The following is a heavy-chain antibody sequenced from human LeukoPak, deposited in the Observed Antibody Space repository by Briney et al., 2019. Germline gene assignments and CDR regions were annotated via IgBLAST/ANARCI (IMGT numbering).Heavy chain of an antibody. CDR2: ISGSGGST. V-gene: IGHV3-23*01. Sequence: GGSLRLSCAASGFTFSSYAMSWVRQAPGKGLEWVSAISGSGGSTYYADSVKGRFTVSRDNSKNTLYLQMNSLRAEDTAVYYCAPLEDGSGGYTCYWGQGTLVTVSS. CDR3: APLEDGSGGYTCY. D-gene: IGHD3-10*01. J-gene: IGHJ4*02. CDR1: GFTFSSYA.